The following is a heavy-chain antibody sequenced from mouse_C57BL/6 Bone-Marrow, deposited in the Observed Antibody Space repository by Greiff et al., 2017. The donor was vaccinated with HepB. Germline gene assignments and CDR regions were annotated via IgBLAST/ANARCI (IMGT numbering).Heavy chain of an antibody. CDR1: GYTFTSYG. V-gene: IGHV1-81*01. CDR3: ARGEGHYYCFYWYFDV. Sequence: QVQLQQSGAELARPGASVKLSCKASGYTFTSYGISWVKQRTGQGLEWIGEIYPRSGNTYYNEKFKGKATLTADKSSSTAYMELRRLTSEDSALYFCARGEGHYYCFYWYFDVYLTFTTLTVSS. D-gene: IGHD1-2*01. CDR2: IYPRSGNT. J-gene: IGHJ1*03.